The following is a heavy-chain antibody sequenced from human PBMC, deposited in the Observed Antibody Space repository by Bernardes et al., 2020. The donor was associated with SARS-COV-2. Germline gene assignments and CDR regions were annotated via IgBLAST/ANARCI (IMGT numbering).Heavy chain of an antibody. V-gene: IGHV3-48*02. CDR1: GFIFNTYS. CDR3: ARAYGDNWLDQ. D-gene: IGHD4-17*01. Sequence: GGSLRLSCAASGFIFNTYSMNWVRQAPGKGLEWVSYISGSSTTIYYADSVKGRFTISRDNVNNSLFLQMSSLRDEDTAVYFCARAYGDNWLDQWGQGTLVTVSS. J-gene: IGHJ4*02. CDR2: ISGSSTTI.